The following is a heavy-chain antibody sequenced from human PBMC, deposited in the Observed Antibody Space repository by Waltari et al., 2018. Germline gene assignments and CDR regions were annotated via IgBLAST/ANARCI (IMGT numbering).Heavy chain of an antibody. CDR2: INPNSGGT. V-gene: IGHV1-2*06. CDR3: ASGLVANAFDI. CDR1: GYTFNGYY. Sequence: QVQLVQSGAEVKKPGASVKVSCKASGYTFNGYYMHWVRQAPGQGLEWRGRINPNSGGTIYEQKLQGRVTMTRDTSIITAYMELSRLRSDDTAVYYCASGLVANAFDIWGQGTMVTVSS. D-gene: IGHD5-12*01. J-gene: IGHJ3*02.